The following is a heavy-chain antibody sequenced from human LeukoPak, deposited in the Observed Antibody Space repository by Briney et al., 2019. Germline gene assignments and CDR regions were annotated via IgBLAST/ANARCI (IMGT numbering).Heavy chain of an antibody. CDR1: GGTFSSYA. CDR2: IIPIFGTA. V-gene: IGHV1-69*05. J-gene: IGHJ4*02. Sequence: SVKVSCKASGGTFSSYAISWVRQAPGQGLEWMGGIIPIFGTANYAQKFQGRVTMTRDMSTSTVYMELSSLRSEDTAVYYCAREHYYDSSGYYPVEYYFDYWGQGTLVAVSS. D-gene: IGHD3-22*01. CDR3: AREHYYDSSGYYPVEYYFDY.